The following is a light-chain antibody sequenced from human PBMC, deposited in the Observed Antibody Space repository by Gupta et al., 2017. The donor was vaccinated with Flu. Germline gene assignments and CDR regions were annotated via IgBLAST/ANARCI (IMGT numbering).Light chain of an antibody. CDR1: RLIDQY. V-gene: IGLV3-1*01. CDR2: KHT. CDR3: QAWDCSGAWL. Sequence: SEDRLIDQYVCSFQQKPAHPPNVLIYKHTFRPSGIPARFSCSNSANTATLTITGTQAMVDADYHCQAWDCSGAWLFGGGTKLTVL. J-gene: IGLJ3*02.